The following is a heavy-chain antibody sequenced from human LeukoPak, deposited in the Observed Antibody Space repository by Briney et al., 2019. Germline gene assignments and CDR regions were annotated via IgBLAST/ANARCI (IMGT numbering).Heavy chain of an antibody. Sequence: ASVRVSCKASGYTFTNYGITWVRQAPGQGLEWMGWISTHNVNTNYEQKFQGRVTMTTDASKSTDYMELMSLRSDDTAEYYCARDLFPSFYYDSRGPIGYWGQGALVTVSS. CDR1: GYTFTNYG. J-gene: IGHJ4*02. V-gene: IGHV1-18*04. CDR3: ARDLFPSFYYDSRGPIGY. CDR2: ISTHNVNT. D-gene: IGHD3-22*01.